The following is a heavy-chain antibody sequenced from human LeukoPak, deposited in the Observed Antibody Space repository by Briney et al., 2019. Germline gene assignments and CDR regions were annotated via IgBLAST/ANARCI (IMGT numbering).Heavy chain of an antibody. J-gene: IGHJ4*02. CDR2: IRPSGEAT. V-gene: IGHV3-23*01. CDR1: GFSFTSYA. D-gene: IGHD2-21*02. CDR3: AREGPDMTASHFDY. Sequence: GGSLRLSCAASGFSFTSYAMTWVRQVPGKGLEWVSAIRPSGEATFYADSVKGRFTVSRDNSKNTLNLQMNSLRAEDTALYYCAREGPDMTASHFDYWGQGTLVTVSS.